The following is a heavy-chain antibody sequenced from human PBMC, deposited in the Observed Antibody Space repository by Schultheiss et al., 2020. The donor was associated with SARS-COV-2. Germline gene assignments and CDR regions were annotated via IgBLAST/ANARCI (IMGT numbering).Heavy chain of an antibody. CDR1: GGSIRSGESY. D-gene: IGHD2-8*01. Sequence: SCTVSGGSIRSGESYWSWIRQSPGKGLEWIGYIDYSGRIFYNPSLKSRLTISVDTSKNQFSLKLSSVTAADTAVYYCASEEGYCTNGVCYTNLGYWGQGTLVTVSS. V-gene: IGHV4-30-4*01. J-gene: IGHJ4*02. CDR2: IDYSGRI. CDR3: ASEEGYCTNGVCYTNLGY.